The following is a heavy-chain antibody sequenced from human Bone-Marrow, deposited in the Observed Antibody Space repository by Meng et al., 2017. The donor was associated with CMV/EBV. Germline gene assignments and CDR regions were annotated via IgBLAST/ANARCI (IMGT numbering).Heavy chain of an antibody. D-gene: IGHD6-25*01. CDR1: EITFSNYG. V-gene: IGHV3-30*02. CDR2: IRYDGSNK. J-gene: IGHJ4*02. Sequence: GESLKISCEASEITFSNYGMHWVRQAPGKGLEWVAFIRYDGSNKYYADSVKGRFTISRDNSKNTLYMQMNSLRAEDTAVYYCATPGVAAADFDYWGQGTLVTVSS. CDR3: ATPGVAAADFDY.